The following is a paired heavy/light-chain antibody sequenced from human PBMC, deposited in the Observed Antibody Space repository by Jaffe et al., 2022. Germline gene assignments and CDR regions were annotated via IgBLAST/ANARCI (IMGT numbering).Heavy chain of an antibody. CDR3: ATTPPASIAQYYYMDV. CDR1: GGTFSSYA. J-gene: IGHJ6*03. D-gene: IGHD6-6*01. V-gene: IGHV1-69*01. Sequence: QVQLVQSGAEVKKPGSSVKVSCKASGGTFSSYAISWVRQAPGQGLEWMGGIIPIFGTANYAQKFQGRVTITADESTSTAYMELSSLRSEDTAVYYCATTPPASIAQYYYMDVWGKGTTVTVSS. CDR2: IIPIFGTA.
Light chain of an antibody. J-gene: IGKJ5*01. CDR1: QGISNS. Sequence: DIQMTQSPSSLSASVGDRVTITCRASQGISNSLAWYQQKPGKAPKLLLYAASRLESGVPSRFSGSGSGTDYTLTISSLQPEDFATYYCQQYYSTPPITFGQGTRLEIK. CDR3: QQYYSTPPIT. CDR2: AAS. V-gene: IGKV1-NL1*01.